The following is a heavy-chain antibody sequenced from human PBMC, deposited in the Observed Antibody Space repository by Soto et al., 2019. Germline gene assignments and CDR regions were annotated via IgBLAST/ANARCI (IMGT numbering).Heavy chain of an antibody. Sequence: GGSLRLSCAASGFTFSSYAMSWVRQAPGKGLEWVSAISGSGGSTYCADSVKGRFTISRDNSKNTLYLQMNSLRAEDTAVYYCAKDPTTVVTYPSNYWSQGTLVTVSP. D-gene: IGHD4-17*01. CDR2: ISGSGGST. CDR1: GFTFSSYA. J-gene: IGHJ4*02. CDR3: AKDPTTVVTYPSNY. V-gene: IGHV3-23*01.